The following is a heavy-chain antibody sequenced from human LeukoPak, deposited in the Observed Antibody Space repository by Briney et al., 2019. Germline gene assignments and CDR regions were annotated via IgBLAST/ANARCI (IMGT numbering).Heavy chain of an antibody. V-gene: IGHV3-48*01. CDR2: ISSSSSTI. CDR3: AKPSGSYSVGSDY. J-gene: IGHJ4*02. CDR1: GFTFSSYS. D-gene: IGHD1-26*01. Sequence: GGSLRLSCAASGFTFSSYSMNWVRQAPGKGLEWVSYISSSSSTIYYADSVKGRFTISRDNSKNTLYLQMNSLRAEDTAVYYCAKPSGSYSVGSDYWGQGTLVTVSS.